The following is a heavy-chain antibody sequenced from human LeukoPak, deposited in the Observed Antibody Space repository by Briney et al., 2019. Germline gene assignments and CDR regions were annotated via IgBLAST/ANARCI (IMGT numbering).Heavy chain of an antibody. CDR1: GGSISSGGYS. CDR3: ARVWSSSWSIFDY. V-gene: IGHV4-30-2*01. CDR2: IYHSGST. Sequence: SETLSLTCAVSGGSISSGGYSWSWIRQPPGKGLEWIGYIYHSGSTYYNPSLKSRVTISVDRSNIQFSLKLSSVTAADTAVYYCARVWSSSWSIFDYWGQGTLVTVSS. J-gene: IGHJ4*02. D-gene: IGHD6-13*01.